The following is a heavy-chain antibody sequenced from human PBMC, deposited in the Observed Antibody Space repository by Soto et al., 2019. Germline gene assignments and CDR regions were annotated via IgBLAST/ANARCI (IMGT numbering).Heavy chain of an antibody. Sequence: QPVGSLRLSCSASGFTFGSYAMHWVRQAPGKGLEYVSAISSNGGSTYYADSVKGRFTISRDNSKNTLYLQMSSLRAEDTAVYYCVKDRTGGGSYYFDYWGQGTLVTVSS. CDR1: GFTFGSYA. V-gene: IGHV3-64D*06. CDR3: VKDRTGGGSYYFDY. J-gene: IGHJ4*02. D-gene: IGHD2-15*01. CDR2: ISSNGGST.